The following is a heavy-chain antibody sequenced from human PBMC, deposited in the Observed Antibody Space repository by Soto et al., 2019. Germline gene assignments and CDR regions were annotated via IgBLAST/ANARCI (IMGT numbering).Heavy chain of an antibody. V-gene: IGHV4-39*02. CDR3: ARHADWFDP. Sequence: ESLSRTCDVSGGSMTSPPYYWGWIRQPPGKGLEWIGTVYYSGATYYNPSLRGRLTVSADTSKNYFSLRLTSVKAADTAVYYCARHADWFDPWGQGIPVTVYS. CDR1: GGSMTSPPYY. D-gene: IGHD2-8*01. CDR2: VYYSGAT. J-gene: IGHJ5*02.